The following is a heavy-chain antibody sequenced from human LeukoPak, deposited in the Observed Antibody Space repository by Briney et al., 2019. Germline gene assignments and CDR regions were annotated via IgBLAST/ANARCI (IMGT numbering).Heavy chain of an antibody. V-gene: IGHV4-34*01. J-gene: IGHJ4*02. CDR1: GFTFSSYA. CDR3: ARDGPVK. Sequence: PGGSLRLSCAASGFTFSSYAMSWVRQPPGKGLEWIGEINHSGSTNYNPSLKSRVTISVDTSKNQFSLKLSSVTAADTAVYYCARDGPVKWGQGTLVTVSS. CDR2: INHSGST. D-gene: IGHD3-22*01.